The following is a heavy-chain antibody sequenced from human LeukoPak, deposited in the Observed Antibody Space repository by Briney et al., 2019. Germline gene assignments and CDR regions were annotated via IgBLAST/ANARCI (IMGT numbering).Heavy chain of an antibody. CDR3: ARAPDRGGGAGY. Sequence: ASVKISCKASGYTFTNYYLQWVRQAPGQGLEWMGIINPSGGSRNYAQKFEGRVTMTRDMSTSKVYMELRSLRSDDTAVYYCARAPDRGGGAGYWGQGTLVTVSS. J-gene: IGHJ4*02. CDR2: INPSGGSR. CDR1: GYTFTNYY. D-gene: IGHD2-21*01. V-gene: IGHV1-46*01.